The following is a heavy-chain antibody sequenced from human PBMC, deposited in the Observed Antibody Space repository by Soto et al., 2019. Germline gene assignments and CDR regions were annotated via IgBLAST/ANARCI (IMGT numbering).Heavy chain of an antibody. CDR1: GFTFSSYG. D-gene: IGHD2-21*02. J-gene: IGHJ4*02. CDR2: ISYDGSNK. CDR3: GEVVPGTDY. Sequence: QVQLVESGGGVVQPGRSLRLSCAASGFTFSSYGMHWVRQAPGKGLEWVAVISYDGSNKYYADSVKGRFTISRDNSKKTLYLQMKSLRAEDTAVYYCGEVVPGTDYWGQGTLVTVSS. V-gene: IGHV3-30*03.